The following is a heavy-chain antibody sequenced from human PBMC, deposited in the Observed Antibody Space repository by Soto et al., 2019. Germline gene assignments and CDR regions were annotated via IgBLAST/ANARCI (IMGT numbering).Heavy chain of an antibody. V-gene: IGHV1-18*01. CDR3: ARSRNFVVDRLLPNCIDF. CDR1: GYTFTSYG. D-gene: IGHD2-2*01. Sequence: ASVKVSCKASGYTFTSYGISWVRQAPGQGLEWMGWISAYNGNTNYAQKLQGRVTMTTDTSTSTAYMELRSLRSDDTAVYYCARSRNFVVDRLLPNCIDFWGQGTMVTVSS. J-gene: IGHJ5*01. CDR2: ISAYNGNT.